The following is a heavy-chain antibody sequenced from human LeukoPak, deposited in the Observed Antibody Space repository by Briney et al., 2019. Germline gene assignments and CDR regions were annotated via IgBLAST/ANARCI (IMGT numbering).Heavy chain of an antibody. J-gene: IGHJ5*02. CDR1: GYTFTSYD. V-gene: IGHV1-8*01. CDR3: ARGRRWSNNWFDP. D-gene: IGHD4-23*01. CDR2: MNPNSGNI. Sequence: ASVKVSCTASGYTFTSYDINWVRQATGQGLEWMGWMNPNSGNIGYAQKFQGRVTMTRNTSISTAYMELSSLRSEDTAVYYCARGRRWSNNWFDPWGQGTLVTVSS.